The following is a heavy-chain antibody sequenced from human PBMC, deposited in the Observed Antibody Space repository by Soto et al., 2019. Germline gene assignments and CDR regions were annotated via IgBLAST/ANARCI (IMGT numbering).Heavy chain of an antibody. CDR2: IVVGSGNT. CDR3: AAETYGDYPYYYYGMEV. Sequence: SVKVSCKASGYTFTSYAMHWVRQAPGQRLEWIGWIVVGSGNTNYAQKFQERVTITRDMSTSTAYMELSSLRSEDTAVYYCAAETYGDYPYYYYGMEVWGQGTTVTVSS. J-gene: IGHJ6*02. V-gene: IGHV1-58*02. CDR1: GYTFTSYA. D-gene: IGHD4-17*01.